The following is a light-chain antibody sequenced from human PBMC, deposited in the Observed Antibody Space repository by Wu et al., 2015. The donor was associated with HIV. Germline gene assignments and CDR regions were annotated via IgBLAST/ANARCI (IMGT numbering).Light chain of an antibody. J-gene: IGKJ2*01. CDR2: GAS. CDR1: QSVSSY. Sequence: EIVLTQSPATLSLSPGERATLSCRASQSVSSYLAWYQQKPGQAPRLLIFGASIRATGIPDRFSGSGSGTDFTLTISRLEPEDFAVYYCQHYGNSPGTFGQGTILQI. V-gene: IGKV3-20*01. CDR3: QHYGNSPGT.